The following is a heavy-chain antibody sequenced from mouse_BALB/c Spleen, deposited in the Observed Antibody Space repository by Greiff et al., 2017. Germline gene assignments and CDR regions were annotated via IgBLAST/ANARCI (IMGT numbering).Heavy chain of an antibody. V-gene: IGHV5-6*01. J-gene: IGHJ2*01. CDR1: GFTFSSYG. Sequence: EVQRVESGGDLVKPGGSLKLSCAASGFTFSSYGMSWVRQTPDKRLEWVATISSGGSYTYYPDSVKGRFTISRDNAKNTLYLQMSSLRSEDTAMYYCARDGYDVTWYFDYWGQGTTLTVSS. CDR3: ARDGYDVTWYFDY. D-gene: IGHD2-2*01. CDR2: ISSGGSYT.